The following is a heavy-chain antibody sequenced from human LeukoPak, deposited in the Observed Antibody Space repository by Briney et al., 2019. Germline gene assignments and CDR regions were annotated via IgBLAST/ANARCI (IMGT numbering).Heavy chain of an antibody. CDR3: AKAKGEWTL. Sequence: VRQAPGKGREWGSAISGSGGSTYYADSVKGRVTISRDNSKITLYLQMNSLRAEDTAVYYCAKAKGEWTLWGQGTLVTVSS. D-gene: IGHD2-8*01. CDR2: ISGSGGST. V-gene: IGHV3-23*01. J-gene: IGHJ4*02.